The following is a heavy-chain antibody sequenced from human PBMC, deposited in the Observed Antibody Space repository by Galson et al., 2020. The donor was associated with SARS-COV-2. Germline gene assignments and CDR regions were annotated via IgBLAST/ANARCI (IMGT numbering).Heavy chain of an antibody. CDR1: GSTFSDYY. Sequence: NSGGSLRLSCAASGSTFSDYYMSWIRQAPGKGLEWVSYISSSGSTIYYADSVKGRFTISRDNAKNSLYLQMNSLRAEDTAVYYCSGWGYYYESSGYQNDWGQGTLVTVSS. V-gene: IGHV3-11*01. CDR3: SGWGYYYESSGYQND. D-gene: IGHD3-22*01. CDR2: ISSSGSTI. J-gene: IGHJ4*02.